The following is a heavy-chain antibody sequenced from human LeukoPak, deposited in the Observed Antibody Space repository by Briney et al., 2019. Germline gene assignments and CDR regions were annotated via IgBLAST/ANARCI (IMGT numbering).Heavy chain of an antibody. CDR2: IYSGGST. D-gene: IGHD3-22*01. V-gene: IGHV3-53*04. Sequence: PGGSLRLSCAASGFTVSSNYMSWVRQAPGKGLEWVSVIYSGGSTYHADSVKGRFTISRHNSKNTLYLQMNSLRAEDTAVYYCARSLNYYDSSGYYYGPWYFDLWGRGTLVTVSS. J-gene: IGHJ2*01. CDR3: ARSLNYYDSSGYYYGPWYFDL. CDR1: GFTVSSNY.